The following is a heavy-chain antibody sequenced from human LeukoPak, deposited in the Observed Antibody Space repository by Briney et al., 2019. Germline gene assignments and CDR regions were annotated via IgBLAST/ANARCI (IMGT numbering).Heavy chain of an antibody. CDR2: IRSKAYGGTP. Sequence: PGGSLRLSCAASGFTFRSYGIHWVRQAPGKGLEWVGFIRSKAYGGTPEYAASVRGRFTISRDDSKSIAHLQMNSLKTEDTAVYYCGSGSGWYSPDYWGQGTLVTVSS. CDR1: GFTFRSYG. J-gene: IGHJ4*02. D-gene: IGHD6-19*01. CDR3: GSGSGWYSPDY. V-gene: IGHV3-49*04.